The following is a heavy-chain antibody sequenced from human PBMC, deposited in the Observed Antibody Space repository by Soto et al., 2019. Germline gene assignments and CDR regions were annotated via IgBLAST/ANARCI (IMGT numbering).Heavy chain of an antibody. V-gene: IGHV1-8*01. D-gene: IGHD6-19*01. CDR2: MNPSTGNT. CDR1: GYTFTSYD. J-gene: IGHJ5*02. CDR3: ARGRIIVAGGFDP. Sequence: QVHLVQSGADVKRPGASVKVSCKASGYTFTSYDIIWVRQATGQGLEWMGWMNPSTGNTDSAEKFQGRLTMTRNTSISTVYMELSSLSFEDTAVYYCARGRIIVAGGFDPWGQGTLVTVSS.